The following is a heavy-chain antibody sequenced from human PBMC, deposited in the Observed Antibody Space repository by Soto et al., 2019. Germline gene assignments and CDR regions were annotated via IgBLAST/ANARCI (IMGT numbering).Heavy chain of an antibody. Sequence: GGSLRLSCAASGFTFSSYAMSWVRQAPGKGLEWVSAISGSGGSKYYADSVKGRFTISRDNSKNTLYLQMNSLRAEDTAVYYCSKVRIPAPIHRPYYYYGMDVWGQGTTVTVSS. V-gene: IGHV3-23*01. CDR2: ISGSGGSK. CDR3: SKVRIPAPIHRPYYYYGMDV. D-gene: IGHD2-2*01. CDR1: GFTFSSYA. J-gene: IGHJ6*02.